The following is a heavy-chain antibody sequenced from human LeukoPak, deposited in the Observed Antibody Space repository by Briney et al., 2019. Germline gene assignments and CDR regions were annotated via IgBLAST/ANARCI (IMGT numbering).Heavy chain of an antibody. D-gene: IGHD6-19*01. CDR3: ARSTGWSSDLFDY. CDR2: VYTSGTT. J-gene: IGHJ4*02. V-gene: IGHV4-4*07. Sequence: SETLSLTCTVSGGSISGYYWNWIRQPAGKGLEWIGRVYTSGTTNYSPSLKRRITMSMDTSKNQFSLRLISVTAADTAVYYCARSTGWSSDLFDYWGQGTLVTVSP. CDR1: GGSISGYY.